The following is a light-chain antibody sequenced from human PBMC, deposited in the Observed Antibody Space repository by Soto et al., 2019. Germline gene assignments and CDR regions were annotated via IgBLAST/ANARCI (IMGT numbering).Light chain of an antibody. V-gene: IGKV1-9*01. CDR1: QCISSY. CDR2: AAS. CDR3: QQLNSYPPYT. Sequence: IQLTQSPSSLSASVGDRVTITCRARQCISSYLAWYQQKPGKAPKLLIYAASTLQSGVPSRFSGSGSGTDVTLTISSLQPEDFATYYGQQLNSYPPYTLGQGTKLEIK. J-gene: IGKJ2*01.